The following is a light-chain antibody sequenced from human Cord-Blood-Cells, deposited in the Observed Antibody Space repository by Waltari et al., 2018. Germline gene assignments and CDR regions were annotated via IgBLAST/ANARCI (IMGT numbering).Light chain of an antibody. V-gene: IGKV1-33*01. CDR1: QDISNY. CDR2: DAS. J-gene: IGKJ3*01. Sequence: IQMTQSQSSLSASVGARVTITCQASQDISNYLNWYQQKPGKAPKLLIYDASNLETGVPSRFSGSGSGTDFTFTISSLQPEDIATYYCQQYDNLPFTFGHGTKVDIK. CDR3: QQYDNLPFT.